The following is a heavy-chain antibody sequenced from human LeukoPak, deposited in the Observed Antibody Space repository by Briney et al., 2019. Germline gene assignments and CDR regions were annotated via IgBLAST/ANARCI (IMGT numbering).Heavy chain of an antibody. V-gene: IGHV3-23*01. CDR3: AKADGYYDTSGYFSFGS. J-gene: IGHJ5*02. CDR1: EFTFSNYA. D-gene: IGHD3-22*01. CDR2: ISGYGGTT. Sequence: PGESLRLSCAASEFTFSNYAMSWVRQAPGKGLEWVSTISGYGGTTYFADSVKGRFTISRDNSKNTLYLQMNSLTAEDTAVYYCAKADGYYDTSGYFSFGSWGQGTLVTVSS.